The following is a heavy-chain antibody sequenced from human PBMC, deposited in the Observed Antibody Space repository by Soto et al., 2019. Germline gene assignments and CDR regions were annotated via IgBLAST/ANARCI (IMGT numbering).Heavy chain of an antibody. CDR1: GGTLSSYA. CDR2: IIPIFGTA. Sequence: GASVKVSCKASGGTLSSYAISWVRQAPGQGLEWMGGIIPIFGTANYAQKFQGRVTITADESTSTAYMELSSLRSEDTAVYYCARLKEMAPNLHAFDIWGQGTMVTVSS. CDR3: ARLKEMAPNLHAFDI. J-gene: IGHJ3*02. D-gene: IGHD5-12*01. V-gene: IGHV1-69*13.